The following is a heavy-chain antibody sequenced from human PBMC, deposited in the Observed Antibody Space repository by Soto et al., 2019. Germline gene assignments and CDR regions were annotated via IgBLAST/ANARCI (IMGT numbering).Heavy chain of an antibody. D-gene: IGHD3-10*01. CDR2: INHSGST. V-gene: IGHV4-34*01. CDR1: GGSFSGYY. J-gene: IGHJ4*02. CDR3: ARARVTMVRGVIIPSVIFDY. Sequence: SETLSLTCAVYGGSFSGYYWSWSRQPPGKGLEWIGEINHSGSTNHNPSLKSRVTISVDTSKNQFSLKLSSVTAADTAVYYCARARVTMVRGVIIPSVIFDYWGQGTLVTVSS.